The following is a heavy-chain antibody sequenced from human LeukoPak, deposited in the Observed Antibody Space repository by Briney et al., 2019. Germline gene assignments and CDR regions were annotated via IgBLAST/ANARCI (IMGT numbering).Heavy chain of an antibody. CDR3: ARHYYYGSGSYYGRDYYYYGMDV. CDR2: ISSSGSTI. Sequence: GGSLRLSCAASGFSFSNYAMSWVRQAPGKGLEWVSYISSSGSTIYYADSVKGRFTISRDNAKNSLYLQMNSLRAEDTAVYYCARHYYYGSGSYYGRDYYYYGMDVWGKGTTVTVSS. J-gene: IGHJ6*04. CDR1: GFSFSNYA. V-gene: IGHV3-48*03. D-gene: IGHD3-10*01.